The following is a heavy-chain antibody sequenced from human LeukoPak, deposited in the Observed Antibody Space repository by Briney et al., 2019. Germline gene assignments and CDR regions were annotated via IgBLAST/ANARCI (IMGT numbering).Heavy chain of an antibody. CDR1: GFTFSSYG. J-gene: IGHJ4*02. CDR3: AKPGDDYGDSGYFDY. Sequence: PGRSLRLYCAPSGFTFSSYGMHWVRPAPGKGLEWGAVIWYDGSNKYYADSVKGRFTISRDNSKNTLYLQMNSLRAEDTAVYYCAKPGDDYGDSGYFDYWGQGTLVTVSS. V-gene: IGHV3-33*06. D-gene: IGHD4-17*01. CDR2: IWYDGSNK.